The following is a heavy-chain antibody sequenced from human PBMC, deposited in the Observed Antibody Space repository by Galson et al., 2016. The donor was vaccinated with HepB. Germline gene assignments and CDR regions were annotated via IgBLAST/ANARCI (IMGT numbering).Heavy chain of an antibody. V-gene: IGHV4-31*03. CDR2: IYYTGST. D-gene: IGHD3-10*01. CDR1: GGSISSGVYY. CDR3: ARDGRLGEEGLYDF. Sequence: TLSLTCTVSGGSISSGVYYWSWIRQHPGKGLEWIGYIYYTGSTDCNPSLKSRVTISVDTSKNQFSLKLSSVTAADTAVYYCARDGRLGEEGLYDFWGQGTLVTVSS. J-gene: IGHJ4*02.